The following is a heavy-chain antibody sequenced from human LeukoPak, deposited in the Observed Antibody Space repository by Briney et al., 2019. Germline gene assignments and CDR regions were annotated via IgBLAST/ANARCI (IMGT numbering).Heavy chain of an antibody. CDR3: ARVAATRGWFDP. CDR2: ISGSGVST. J-gene: IGHJ5*02. Sequence: GGSLRLSCAASGFTFSSYGMSWVRQAPGKGLEWVSAISGSGVSTYYADSVKGRFTISRDNAKNSLYLQMNSLRAEDTAVYYCARVAATRGWFDPWGQGTLVTVSS. V-gene: IGHV3-23*01. D-gene: IGHD2-15*01. CDR1: GFTFSSYG.